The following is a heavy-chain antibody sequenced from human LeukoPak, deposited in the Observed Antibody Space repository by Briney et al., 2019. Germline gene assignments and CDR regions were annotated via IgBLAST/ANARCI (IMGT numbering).Heavy chain of an antibody. CDR2: INHSGST. J-gene: IGHJ4*02. V-gene: IGHV4-34*01. D-gene: IGHD6-19*01. CDR1: GGSFSGYY. CDR3: ARGIAVAGFDY. Sequence: PSETLSLTCAVYGGSFSGYYWSWIRQPPGKGLEWIGEINHSGSTNYNPSLKSRVTMSVDTSKNQFSLKLSSVTAADTAVYYCARGIAVAGFDYWGQGTLVTVSS.